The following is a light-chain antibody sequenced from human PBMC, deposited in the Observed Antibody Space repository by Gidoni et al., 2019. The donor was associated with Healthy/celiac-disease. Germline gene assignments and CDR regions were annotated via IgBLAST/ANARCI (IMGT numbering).Light chain of an antibody. J-gene: IGLJ1*01. CDR1: RSNIGSNT. CDR3: AAWDDSLNGVYV. CDR2: SNN. V-gene: IGLV1-44*01. Sequence: QSVLTQPPSASGTPGQRVTISCSGSRSNIGSNTVNWYQQLPGTAPKLLIYSNNQRPSGVPDRFSGSKSGTSASLALSGLQSEDDADYYCAAWDDSLNGVYVFGPGTKVTVL.